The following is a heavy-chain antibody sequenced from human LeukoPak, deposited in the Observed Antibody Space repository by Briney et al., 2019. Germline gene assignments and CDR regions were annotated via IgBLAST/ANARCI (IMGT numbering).Heavy chain of an antibody. Sequence: PSQTLSLTCAVSGGSISSGGYSWSWIRQPPGKGLEWIGYIYHSGSTYYNPSLKSRVTISVDRSKNQFSLKLSSVTAADTAVYYCARTRGFGELDNWFDPWGQGTLVTVSS. CDR1: GGSISSGGYS. J-gene: IGHJ5*02. V-gene: IGHV4-30-2*01. CDR2: IYHSGST. CDR3: ARTRGFGELDNWFDP. D-gene: IGHD3-10*01.